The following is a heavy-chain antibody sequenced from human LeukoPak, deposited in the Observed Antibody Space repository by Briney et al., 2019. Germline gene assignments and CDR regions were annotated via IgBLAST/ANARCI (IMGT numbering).Heavy chain of an antibody. CDR2: IYSGGST. CDR1: GFTVSSNS. CDR3: ALSAMVRGLFDY. J-gene: IGHJ4*02. V-gene: IGHV3-53*01. D-gene: IGHD3-10*01. Sequence: PGGSLRLSCAASGFTVSSNSMSWVRQAPGKGLEWVSVIYSGGSTYYADSVKGRFTISRDNSKNTLYLQMNSLRAEDTAVYYCALSAMVRGLFDYWGQGTLVTVSS.